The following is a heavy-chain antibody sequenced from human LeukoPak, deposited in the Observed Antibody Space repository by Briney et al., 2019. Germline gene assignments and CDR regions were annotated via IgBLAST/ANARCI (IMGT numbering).Heavy chain of an antibody. D-gene: IGHD3-3*01. Sequence: GGSLRLSCIGSGFSFSQYSMNWVRQAPGEGPEWLSSISTSSSYIYYADSVKGRFTISRDNAENSLYLYMNSVTAEDTAVYFCTRAPGTGPLTVRRSGPFDVWGQGTMVTVSS. J-gene: IGHJ3*01. CDR3: TRAPGTGPLTVRRSGPFDV. V-gene: IGHV3-21*06. CDR1: GFSFSQYS. CDR2: ISTSSSYI.